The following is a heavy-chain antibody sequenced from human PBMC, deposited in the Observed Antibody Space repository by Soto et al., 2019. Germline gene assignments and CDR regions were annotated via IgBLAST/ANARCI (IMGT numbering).Heavy chain of an antibody. CDR1: GYTFTSYG. CDR2: ISAYNGNT. Sequence: ASVKVSFKASGYTFTSYGISWVRQAPGQGLEWMGWISAYNGNTNYAQKLQGRVTMTTDTSTSTAYMELRSLRSDDTAVYYYARFYDSSGYYADAFDYWGQGTLVTVSS. V-gene: IGHV1-18*01. CDR3: ARFYDSSGYYADAFDY. D-gene: IGHD3-22*01. J-gene: IGHJ4*02.